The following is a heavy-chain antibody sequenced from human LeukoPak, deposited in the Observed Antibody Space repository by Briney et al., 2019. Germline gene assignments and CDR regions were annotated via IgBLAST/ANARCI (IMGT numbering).Heavy chain of an antibody. J-gene: IGHJ5*02. CDR1: GGTFSSYA. V-gene: IGHV1-69*04. D-gene: IGHD2-15*01. CDR2: IIPILGIA. CDR3: ARDVGNWFDP. Sequence: ASVKVSCKASGGTFSSYAISWVQQAPGQGLEWMGRIIPILGIANYAQKFQGRVTITADKSTSTAYMELSSLRSEDTAVYYCARDVGNWFDPWGQGTLVTVSS.